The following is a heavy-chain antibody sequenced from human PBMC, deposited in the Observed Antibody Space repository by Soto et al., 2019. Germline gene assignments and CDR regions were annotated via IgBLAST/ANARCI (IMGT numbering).Heavy chain of an antibody. CDR2: IYHGGST. V-gene: IGHV4-4*02. Sequence: PSETLSLTCTVSGGSISSSNWWSWVRQPPGKGLEWIGEIYHGGSTNYNPSLKSRVTISVDKSKNQFSLKLNSVTAADTAVYYCARGWGIAAAGSDYWGQRTLVTVPS. J-gene: IGHJ4*02. CDR1: GGSISSSNW. D-gene: IGHD6-13*01. CDR3: ARGWGIAAAGSDY.